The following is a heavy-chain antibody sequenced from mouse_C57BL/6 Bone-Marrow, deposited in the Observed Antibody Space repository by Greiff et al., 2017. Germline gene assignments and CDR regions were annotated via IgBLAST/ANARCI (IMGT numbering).Heavy chain of an antibody. CDR2: INPENGDT. D-gene: IGHD2-1*01. CDR1: GFNITDDY. Sequence: VQLLQSGAELVRPGASVKLSCTASGFNITDDYMHWVKQRPEKGLEWIGLINPENGDTEYASKFQGKGTITTDTSSNTAFLQLSSLTSEDTAVYYCIIYYGPYYFDYWGQGTTLTVSS. J-gene: IGHJ2*01. CDR3: IIYYGPYYFDY. V-gene: IGHV14-4*01.